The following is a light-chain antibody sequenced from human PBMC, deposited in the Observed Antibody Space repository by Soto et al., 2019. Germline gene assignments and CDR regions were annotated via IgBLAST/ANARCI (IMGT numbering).Light chain of an antibody. CDR1: QYINTR. CDR3: HPRQSSPRK. J-gene: IGKJ1*01. CDR2: QTS. V-gene: IGKV3D-15*03. Sequence: EIVRTQSPGTLSVSRGDIVTGSCRDSQYINTRLAWYQHRPGQAPRILIYQTSIREAGILDMFSASGSGTEFTLTLRAAQPEDFALYYCHPRQSSPRKFGQGTKVDIK.